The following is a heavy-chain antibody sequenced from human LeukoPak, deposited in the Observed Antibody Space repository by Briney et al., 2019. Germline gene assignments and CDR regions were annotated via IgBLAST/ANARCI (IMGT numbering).Heavy chain of an antibody. CDR3: ARGNMAGDY. V-gene: IGHV3-74*01. CDR1: GFTLSSYW. CDR2: INSDGSTT. D-gene: IGHD6-19*01. Sequence: GGSLRLSCAASGFTLSSYWLNWVRQAPGKGLVWVSRINSDGSTTTYADSVKGRFTISRDNAGKTLYLQMNSLRAEDTAVYYCARGNMAGDYWGQGTLVTVSS. J-gene: IGHJ4*02.